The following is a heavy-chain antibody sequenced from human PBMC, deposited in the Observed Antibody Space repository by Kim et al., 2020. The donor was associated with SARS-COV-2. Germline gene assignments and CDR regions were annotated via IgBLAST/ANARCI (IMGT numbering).Heavy chain of an antibody. CDR3: ARQMNDYDSSPFGSFDY. J-gene: IGHJ4*02. D-gene: IGHD3-22*01. Sequence: PQSRVTISVDTSKNQFSLKLSSVTAADTAVYYCARQMNDYDSSPFGSFDYWGQGTLVTVSS. V-gene: IGHV4-59*08.